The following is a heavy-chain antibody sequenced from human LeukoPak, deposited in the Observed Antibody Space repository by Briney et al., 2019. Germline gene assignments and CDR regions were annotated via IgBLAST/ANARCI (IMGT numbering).Heavy chain of an antibody. Sequence: GGSLRLSCAASGFTFSSYAMSWVRQAPGKGLEWVSGINSDGSTTSYADSVKGRFTISRDNAKNTLYLQMNSLRAEDTALYYCARGGYGAHMGWGQGTLVTVSS. V-gene: IGHV3-74*01. CDR3: ARGGYGAHMG. CDR2: INSDGSTT. D-gene: IGHD4-17*01. J-gene: IGHJ4*02. CDR1: GFTFSSYA.